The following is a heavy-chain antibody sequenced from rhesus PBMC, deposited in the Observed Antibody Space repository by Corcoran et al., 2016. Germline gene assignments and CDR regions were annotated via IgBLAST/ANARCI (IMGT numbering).Heavy chain of an antibody. V-gene: IGHV4-122*02. CDR3: ARVLIAAAGRTIFDY. Sequence: QVQLQESGPGLVKPSETLSLTCAVSGGSISSGYYYWSWIRQPPGKGLEWIGYITYSGSTSYNPSLKSRVTISKDTSKNQFSLKLSSVTAADTAVYYCARVLIAAAGRTIFDYWGQGVLVTVSS. J-gene: IGHJ4*01. D-gene: IGHD6S26*01. CDR2: ITYSGST. CDR1: GGSISSGYYY.